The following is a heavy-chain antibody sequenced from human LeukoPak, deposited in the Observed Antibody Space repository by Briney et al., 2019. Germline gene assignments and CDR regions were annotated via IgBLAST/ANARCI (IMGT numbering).Heavy chain of an antibody. CDR3: ARRGSYRVYYFDY. D-gene: IGHD1-26*01. V-gene: IGHV4-39*01. Sequence: SETLSLTCTVSGGSISSSSYYWGWIRQPPGKGLEWIGSIYYSGSTYYNPSLKSRVTISVDTSKNQFSLKLSSVTAADTAVYYCARRGSYRVYYFDYWGQGTLVTVSS. J-gene: IGHJ4*02. CDR2: IYYSGST. CDR1: GGSISSSSYY.